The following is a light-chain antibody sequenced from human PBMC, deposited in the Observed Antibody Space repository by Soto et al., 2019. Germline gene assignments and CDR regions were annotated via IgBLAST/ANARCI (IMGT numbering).Light chain of an antibody. CDR2: EGS. J-gene: IGLJ3*02. Sequence: QSALTQPASVSGSPGQSITISCTGTSTDVGTYNLVSWYQQYPNKAPKLMIYEGSERPSGVSNRFSGSKSGNTASLTISGLQAEDEADYYCCLYVDGVTFMFGGGTKLTVL. V-gene: IGLV2-23*03. CDR3: CLYVDGVTFM. CDR1: STDVGTYNL.